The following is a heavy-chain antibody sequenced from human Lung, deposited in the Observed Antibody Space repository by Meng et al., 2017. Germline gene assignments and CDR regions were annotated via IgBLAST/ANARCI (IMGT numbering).Heavy chain of an antibody. CDR3: AREKGTGGGDLDY. CDR2: ISAYIGTK. D-gene: IGHD3-16*01. Sequence: QLQLVQCGAEVKKPGASVKVSCKTSGYTFNSYSYSGVLQAPGQGLAWMGWISAYIGTKNYAPKVQDRVTMTIDKSTATAYMELGSLGFDDTAKYFCAREKGTGGGDLDYWGQGTLVTVSS. J-gene: IGHJ4*02. CDR1: GYTFNSYS. V-gene: IGHV1-18*01.